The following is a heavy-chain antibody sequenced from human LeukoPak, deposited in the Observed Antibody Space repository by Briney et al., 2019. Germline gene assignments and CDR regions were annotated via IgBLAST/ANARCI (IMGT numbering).Heavy chain of an antibody. CDR1: GFSLSTSGVG. CDR2: IYWDDDK. D-gene: IGHD3-22*01. CDR3: AHSSYYYDSSGNEDYMDV. V-gene: IGHV2-5*02. J-gene: IGHJ6*03. Sequence: SGPTLVNPTQTLTLTCTFSGFSLSTSGVGVGWIRQPPGKALEWLALIYWDDDKRYSPSLKSRLTITKDTSKNQVVLTMTNMDPVDTATYYCAHSSYYYDSSGNEDYMDVWGKGTTVTVSS.